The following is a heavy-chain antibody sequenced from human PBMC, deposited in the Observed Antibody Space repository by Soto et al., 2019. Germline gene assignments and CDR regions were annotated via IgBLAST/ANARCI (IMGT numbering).Heavy chain of an antibody. CDR3: TSSSGWYSSAFDI. Sequence: SETLSLTCTVSGGSVSSGSYYWSWIRQPPGKGLEWIGYIYYSGSTNYNPSLKSRVTISVDTSKNQFSLKLSSVTAADTAVYYCTSSSGWYSSAFDIWGQGTMVTVSS. CDR1: GGSVSSGSYY. J-gene: IGHJ3*02. D-gene: IGHD6-19*01. V-gene: IGHV4-61*01. CDR2: IYYSGST.